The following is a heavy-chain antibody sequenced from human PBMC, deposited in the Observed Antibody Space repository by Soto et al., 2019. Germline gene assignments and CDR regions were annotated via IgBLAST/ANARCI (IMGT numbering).Heavy chain of an antibody. CDR1: GFTFSSYA. Sequence: GGSLRLSCAASGFTFSSYAMHWVRQAPGKGLEYVSAISSNGGSTYYANSVKGRFTISRDNSKNTLYLQMNSLRAEDTAVYYCAKAAAAVTTSFDYWGQGTLVTVSS. J-gene: IGHJ4*02. D-gene: IGHD4-17*01. CDR2: ISSNGGST. V-gene: IGHV3-64*01. CDR3: AKAAAAVTTSFDY.